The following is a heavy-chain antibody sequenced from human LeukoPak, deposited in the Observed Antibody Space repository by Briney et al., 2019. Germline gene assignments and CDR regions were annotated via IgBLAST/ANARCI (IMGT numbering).Heavy chain of an antibody. CDR3: ASWVAAADLIY. D-gene: IGHD6-13*01. V-gene: IGHV3-21*01. CDR2: ISSSSSYI. CDR1: GFTFSSYG. J-gene: IGHJ4*02. Sequence: PGGSLRLSCAASGFTFSSYGMHWVRQAPGKGLEWVSSISSSSSYIYYADSVKGRFTISRDNAKNSLYLQMNSLRAEDTAVYYCASWVAAADLIYWGQGTLVTVSS.